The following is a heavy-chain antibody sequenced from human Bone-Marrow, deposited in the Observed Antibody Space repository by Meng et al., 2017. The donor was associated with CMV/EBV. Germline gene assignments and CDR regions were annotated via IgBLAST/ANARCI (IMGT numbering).Heavy chain of an antibody. J-gene: IGHJ4*02. CDR2: ISSSSSYI. Sequence: SYSMNGVRQAPGKRLEWVSSISSSSSYIYYADSVKGRFTISRDNTKNSLYLQMNSLRAEDTAVYYCARATAMSAYDFWSGYSGGFGYWGQGTLVTVSS. CDR1: SYS. D-gene: IGHD3-3*01. CDR3: ARATAMSAYDFWSGYSGGFGY. V-gene: IGHV3-21*01.